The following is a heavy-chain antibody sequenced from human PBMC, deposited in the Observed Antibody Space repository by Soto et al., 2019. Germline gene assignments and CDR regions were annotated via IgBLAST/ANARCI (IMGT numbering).Heavy chain of an antibody. D-gene: IGHD4-17*01. CDR2: ISYDGSNK. CDR1: GFTFSTYD. V-gene: IGHV3-30*18. CDR3: AKDLLLTTVTTVGD. Sequence: QVQLVESGGGVVQPGRSLRLSCAASGFTFSTYDMHWVRQAPGKGLEWVAVISYDGSNKYYADSVKGRFTISRDNSKNTLWLQMDSLRAEDTAVYYCAKDLLLTTVTTVGDWGQGTLVTVSS. J-gene: IGHJ4*02.